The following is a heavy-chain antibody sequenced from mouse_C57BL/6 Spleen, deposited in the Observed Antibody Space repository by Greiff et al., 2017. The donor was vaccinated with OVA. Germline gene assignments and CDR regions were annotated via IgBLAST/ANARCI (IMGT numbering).Heavy chain of an antibody. V-gene: IGHV5-4*01. J-gene: IGHJ2*01. D-gene: IGHD3-3*01. CDR1: GFTFSSYA. CDR3: ARDEGDGYFDY. Sequence: VQLKESGGGLVKPGGSLKLSCAASGFTFSSYAMSWVRQTPEKRLEWVATISDGGSYTYYPDNVKGRFTISRDNAKNNLYLQMSHLKSEDTAMYYCARDEGDGYFDYWGQGTTLTVSS. CDR2: ISDGGSYT.